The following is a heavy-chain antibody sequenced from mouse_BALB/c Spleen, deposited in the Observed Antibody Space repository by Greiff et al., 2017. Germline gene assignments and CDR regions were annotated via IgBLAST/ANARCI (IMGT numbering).Heavy chain of an antibody. CDR3: ARLGGFYAMDY. CDR2: INPSTGYT. J-gene: IGHJ4*01. V-gene: IGHV1-7*01. Sequence: VQLQQSGAELAKPGASVKMSCKASGYTFTSYWMHWVKQRPGQGLEWIGYINPSTGYTEYNQKFKDKATLTADKSSSTAYMQLSSLTSEDSAVYYCARLGGFYAMDYWGQGTSVTVSS. CDR1: GYTFTSYW. D-gene: IGHD1-1*02.